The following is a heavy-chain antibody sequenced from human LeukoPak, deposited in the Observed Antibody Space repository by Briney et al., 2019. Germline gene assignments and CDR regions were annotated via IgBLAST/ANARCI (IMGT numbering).Heavy chain of an antibody. V-gene: IGHV1-8*01. CDR1: GYTFTSYD. CDR2: MNPNSGNT. CDR3: ARDGYGSGSYYNFVY. J-gene: IGHJ4*02. D-gene: IGHD3-10*01. Sequence: ASVRVSCKASGYTFTSYDINWVRQATGQELEWMGWMNPNSGNTGYAQKFQGRVTMTRDTSTSTVYMELSSLRSEDTAVYYCARDGYGSGSYYNFVYWGQGTLVTVSS.